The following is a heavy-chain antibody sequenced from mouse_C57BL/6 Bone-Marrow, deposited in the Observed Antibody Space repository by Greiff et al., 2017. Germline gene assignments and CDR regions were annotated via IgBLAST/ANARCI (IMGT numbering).Heavy chain of an antibody. CDR2: ISYDGSN. J-gene: IGHJ1*03. Sequence: EVKLVESGPGLVKPSQSLSLTCSVTGYSITSGYYWNWIRQFPGNKLEWMGYISYDGSNNYNPSLKNRISITRDTSKNQCFLKLNSVTTEDTATYYCAREGRWGYFDVWGTGTTVTVSS. CDR3: AREGRWGYFDV. D-gene: IGHD1-1*02. V-gene: IGHV3-6*01. CDR1: GYSITSGYY.